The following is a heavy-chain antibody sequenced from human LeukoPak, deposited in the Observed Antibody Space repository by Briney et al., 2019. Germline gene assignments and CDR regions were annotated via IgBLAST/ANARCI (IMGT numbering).Heavy chain of an antibody. V-gene: IGHV3-23*01. D-gene: IGHD3-22*01. CDR2: ISGSGGST. J-gene: IGHJ4*02. CDR3: AKRGVVIRVILVGFHKEAYYFDS. Sequence: GGSLRLSCAVSGITLSNYGMSWVRQAPGKGLEWVAGISGSGGSTNYADSVKGRFTISRDNPKNTLYLQMNSLTVEDTAVYFCAKRGVVIRVILVGFHKEAYYFDSWGQGALVTVSS. CDR1: GITLSNYG.